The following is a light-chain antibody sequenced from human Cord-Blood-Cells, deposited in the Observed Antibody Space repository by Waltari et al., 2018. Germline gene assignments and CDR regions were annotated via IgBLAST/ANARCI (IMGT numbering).Light chain of an antibody. CDR3: QSYDSSNWV. Sequence: NFMLTQPHSVSESPGKTVTISCTRSSGSLASNYVQWYQQRPGSSPTTVVYEDNQRPSGVPDRFSGSTDSSANSASLTISGMKTEDEAGYYCQSYDSSNWVFGGGTKLTVL. CDR1: SGSLASNY. J-gene: IGLJ3*02. V-gene: IGLV6-57*01. CDR2: EDN.